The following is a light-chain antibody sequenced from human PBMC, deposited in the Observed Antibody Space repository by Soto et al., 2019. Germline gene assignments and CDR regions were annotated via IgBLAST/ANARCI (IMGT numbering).Light chain of an antibody. CDR1: QDLYSS. Sequence: DIQLAQSPSFLSASLGDRVTITCRASQDLYSSLVWYQQKPGKAPKVLIYAASTVQSGVPSRFSGSSSGEAFTLTISSLQPEDSAIYYCQQVKTFPVTFGGGTKVEIK. J-gene: IGKJ4*01. V-gene: IGKV1-9*01. CDR3: QQVKTFPVT. CDR2: AAS.